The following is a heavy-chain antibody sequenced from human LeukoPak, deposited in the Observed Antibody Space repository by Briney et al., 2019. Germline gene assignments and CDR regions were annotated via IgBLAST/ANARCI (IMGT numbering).Heavy chain of an antibody. CDR1: GFTFSSYA. Sequence: PGGSLRLSCAASGFTFSSYAMSWVRQAPGKGLEWVSAISGSGGSTYYADSVKGRFTIPRDNSKNTLYLQMNSLRAEDTAVYYCAKDTLYAYDFWSGYYREPFDYWGQGTLVTVSS. J-gene: IGHJ4*02. V-gene: IGHV3-23*01. D-gene: IGHD3-3*01. CDR2: ISGSGGST. CDR3: AKDTLYAYDFWSGYYREPFDY.